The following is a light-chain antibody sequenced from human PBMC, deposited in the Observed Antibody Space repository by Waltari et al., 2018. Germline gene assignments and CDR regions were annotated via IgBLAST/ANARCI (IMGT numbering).Light chain of an antibody. CDR2: EGT. V-gene: IGLV2-23*01. J-gene: IGLJ3*02. CDR1: SCDVGSFNL. Sequence: QSALIQPASVSGSPGQSITISCIGISCDVGSFNLLSWYQQHPDKAPKLMIYEGTKRPSGVSNRFSGSKSGNTASLIISGLQAEDEGDYYCSYGGSSTWVFGGGTKLTVL. CDR3: CSYGGSSTWV.